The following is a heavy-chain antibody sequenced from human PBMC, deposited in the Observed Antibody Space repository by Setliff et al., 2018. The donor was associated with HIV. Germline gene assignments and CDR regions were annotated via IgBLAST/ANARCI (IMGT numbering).Heavy chain of an antibody. J-gene: IGHJ4*02. CDR3: ARGRTAGYTYNYGY. CDR2: VNPSGGST. V-gene: IGHV1-46*01. D-gene: IGHD3-16*01. Sequence: ASVKVSCKASGYIFTGYYMHWVRQAPGQGLEWLGMVNPSGGSTAYAQKFQGRVTMTRDTSTNTVYMDLSGLRSDDTAVYYCARGRTAGYTYNYGYWGQGTLVTVSS. CDR1: GYIFTGYY.